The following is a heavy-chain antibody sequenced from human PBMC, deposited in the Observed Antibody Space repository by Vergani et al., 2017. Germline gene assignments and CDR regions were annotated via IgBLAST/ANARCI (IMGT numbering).Heavy chain of an antibody. D-gene: IGHD3-16*01. CDR3: AKHFRGWGIDY. Sequence: QVQLVESGGGVVQRGGSLRLSCATSGFTLSNYDMQWIRQGPGKGLEFVAFVPFDGSNQYYADPVKGRFTLSRDFSKNKLYLQMNSLRTDDTATYYCAKHFRGWGIDYWGQGTQVIVSS. V-gene: IGHV3-30*02. CDR1: GFTLSNYD. J-gene: IGHJ4*02. CDR2: VPFDGSNQ.